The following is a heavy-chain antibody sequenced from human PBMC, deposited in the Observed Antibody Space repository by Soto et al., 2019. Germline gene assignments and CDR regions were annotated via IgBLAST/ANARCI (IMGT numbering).Heavy chain of an antibody. CDR3: ARESPSGGMDV. Sequence: ASVKVSCKASGYTFTGYYMHWVRQAPGQGLEWMGWINPNSGGTNYAQKFQGRVTMTRDTSISTAYMELSSLRSEDTAVYFCARESPSGGMDVWGQGTTVTVSS. CDR1: GYTFTGYY. V-gene: IGHV1-2*02. D-gene: IGHD3-10*01. J-gene: IGHJ6*02. CDR2: INPNSGGT.